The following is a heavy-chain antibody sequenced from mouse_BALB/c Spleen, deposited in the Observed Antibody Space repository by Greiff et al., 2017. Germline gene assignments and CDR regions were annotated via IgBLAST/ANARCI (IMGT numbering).Heavy chain of an antibody. CDR1: GFTFTSYG. CDR2: INRNGGST. D-gene: IGHD2-12*01. V-gene: IGHV5-6-3*01. Sequence: EVKLQESGAGLVQPGGSLKLSCAASGFTFTSYGMPWVRQTPVQRLELIATINRNGGSTYYPDSVKGRFTISRDNAKNTQYLQMSSLTSEDTAMYYCAGDEGMSKQRLDWYFDVWGAGTTVTVSS. CDR3: AGDEGMSKQRLDWYFDV. J-gene: IGHJ1*01.